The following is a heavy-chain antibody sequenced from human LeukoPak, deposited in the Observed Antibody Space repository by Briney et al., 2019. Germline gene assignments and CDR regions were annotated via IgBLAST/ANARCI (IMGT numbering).Heavy chain of an antibody. CDR1: GFTFSSNY. J-gene: IGHJ4*02. CDR2: IYTDGST. Sequence: GGSLRLSCATSGFTFSSNYMTWVRQAPGKGLEWVSVIYTDGSTFYSDSVKGRFTISRDSSKNTLYLQMNSLRAEDTAVYYCARDDVAVAGDDYWGQGTLVTVSS. CDR3: ARDDVAVAGDDY. V-gene: IGHV3-53*01. D-gene: IGHD6-19*01.